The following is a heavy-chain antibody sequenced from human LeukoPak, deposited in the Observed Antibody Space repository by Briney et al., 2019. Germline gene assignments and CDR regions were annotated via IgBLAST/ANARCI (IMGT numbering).Heavy chain of an antibody. CDR1: GFTFSSYS. Sequence: PGGSLRLSCAASGFTFSSYSMNWVRQAPGKGLEWVSSISSSSSYIYYADSVKGRFTISRDNAKNSLYLQMSSLRAEDTAVYYCARGEPVTIGGDFDYWGQGTLVTVSS. J-gene: IGHJ4*02. D-gene: IGHD3-3*01. V-gene: IGHV3-21*01. CDR2: ISSSSSYI. CDR3: ARGEPVTIGGDFDY.